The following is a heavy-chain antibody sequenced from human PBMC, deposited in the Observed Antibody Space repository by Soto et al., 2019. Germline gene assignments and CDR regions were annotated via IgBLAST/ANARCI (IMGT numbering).Heavy chain of an antibody. Sequence: QLQLQESGPGLVKPSETLSLTCPVSGGSIRSSSYYWGWIRQPPGKGLEWIGSIYYSGSTYDNPSLKRRVTIAVDTSKNQFALKISSVTAADTAVYYCARLRVAGYWYFALWGRGTLVTVSS. D-gene: IGHD6-19*01. CDR3: ARLRVAGYWYFAL. J-gene: IGHJ2*01. CDR1: GGSIRSSSYY. CDR2: IYYSGST. V-gene: IGHV4-39*01.